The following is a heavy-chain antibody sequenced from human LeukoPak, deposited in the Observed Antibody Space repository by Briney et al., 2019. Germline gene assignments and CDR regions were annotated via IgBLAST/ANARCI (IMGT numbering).Heavy chain of an antibody. J-gene: IGHJ4*02. CDR1: GFTLSSFA. CDR3: AKRSGYTYGYFDL. D-gene: IGHD2-2*02. CDR2: ISGSGDTT. V-gene: IGHV3-23*01. Sequence: GGSLRLSCVASGFTLSSFAMSWVRQAPGKGLEWVSAISGSGDTTYYADSVKGRFTISGDNSKNTLYLQMNSLRAEDTAVYYCAKRSGYTYGYFDLWGEGTVVTVSS.